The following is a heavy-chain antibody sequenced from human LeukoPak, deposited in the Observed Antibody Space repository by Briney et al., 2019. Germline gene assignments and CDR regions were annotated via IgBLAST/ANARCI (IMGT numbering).Heavy chain of an antibody. CDR2: IKPDGSAQ. J-gene: IGHJ4*02. CDR1: GFTFSSNW. D-gene: IGHD6-6*01. Sequence: GSLRLSCATSGFTFSSNWMSWVRHVPGRGLDWVANIKPDGSAQYYADSVKGRFTVSRDNAKNTLYLQVNNLRAEDTAVYYCARGPNSNWSGLDFWGQGTLLTVSS. V-gene: IGHV3-7*01. CDR3: ARGPNSNWSGLDF.